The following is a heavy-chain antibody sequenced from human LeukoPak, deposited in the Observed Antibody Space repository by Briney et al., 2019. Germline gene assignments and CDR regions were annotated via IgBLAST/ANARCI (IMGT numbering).Heavy chain of an antibody. CDR3: ARGVVVAPDVTPFDY. D-gene: IGHD2-2*01. CDR1: GLTFNNYA. V-gene: IGHV3-23*01. Sequence: GGSLRLSCAVSGLTFNNYAMSWVRQAPGKGLEWVSGISGRGASKYYADSVKGRFTISRDNSKNTLYLQMNSLRAEDTAVYYCARGVVVAPDVTPFDYWGQGTLVTLSS. CDR2: ISGRGASK. J-gene: IGHJ4*02.